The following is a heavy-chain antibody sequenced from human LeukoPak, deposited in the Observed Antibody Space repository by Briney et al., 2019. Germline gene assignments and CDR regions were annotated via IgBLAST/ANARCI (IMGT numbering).Heavy chain of an antibody. CDR2: IYYSGST. CDR1: GGSISSGGYY. V-gene: IGHV4-31*03. CDR3: ARDFRPAMVRGVIIPLYYYYGMDV. J-gene: IGHJ6*02. Sequence: KPSQTLSLTCTVSGGSISSGGYYWSWIRQHPGEGLEWIGYIYYSGSTYFNPPLKSRVTLSVDTSKNQFSLKLTSVTAEDTAVYYCARDFRPAMVRGVIIPLYYYYGMDVWGQGTTVTVSS. D-gene: IGHD3-10*01.